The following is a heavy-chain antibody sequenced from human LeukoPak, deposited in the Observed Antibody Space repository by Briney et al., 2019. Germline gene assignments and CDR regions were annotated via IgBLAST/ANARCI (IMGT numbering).Heavy chain of an antibody. CDR3: ARELTVTTSYYYYMDV. CDR1: GFTFSSYG. V-gene: IGHV3-30*02. Sequence: GGSLRLSCAASGFTFSSYGMHWVRQAPGKGLEWVAFIRYDGSNKYYTDSVKGRFTISRDNSKNTLYLQMNSLRAEDTAVYYCARELTVTTSYYYYMDVWGKGTTVTVSS. CDR2: IRYDGSNK. D-gene: IGHD4-11*01. J-gene: IGHJ6*03.